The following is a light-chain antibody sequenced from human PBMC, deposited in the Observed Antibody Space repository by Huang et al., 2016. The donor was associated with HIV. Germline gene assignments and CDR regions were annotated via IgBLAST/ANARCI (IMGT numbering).Light chain of an antibody. CDR2: LGS. V-gene: IGKV2-28*01. J-gene: IGKJ1*01. Sequence: DIVMTQSPLSLSVTPGEPASISCRSSQRLLHSNGYKYLDWYLQKPGQSPKLLLYLGSNRAYWVPDRFSGGGSGTDFTLKISRVEAEDVGIYYCMQVLQTPRTFGQGTKVEI. CDR3: MQVLQTPRT. CDR1: QRLLHSNGYKY.